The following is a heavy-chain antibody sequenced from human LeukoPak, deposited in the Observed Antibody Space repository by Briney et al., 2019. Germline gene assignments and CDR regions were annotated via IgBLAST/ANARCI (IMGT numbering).Heavy chain of an antibody. CDR1: GFTFSSYA. CDR2: ISGSGGST. D-gene: IGHD2-2*01. V-gene: IGHV3-23*01. Sequence: PGGSLRLSCAASGFTFSSYAMSWVRQAPGKGLEWVSAISGSGGSTYYADSVKGRFTISRDNSKNTLYPQMNSLRAEDTAVYYCAKGSWDIVVVPAAIPNENYYGMDVWGKGTTVTVSS. J-gene: IGHJ6*04. CDR3: AKGSWDIVVVPAAIPNENYYGMDV.